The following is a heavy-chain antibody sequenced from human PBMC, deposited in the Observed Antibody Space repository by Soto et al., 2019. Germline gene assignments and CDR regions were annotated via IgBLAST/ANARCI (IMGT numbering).Heavy chain of an antibody. CDR2: ISSSSSYI. J-gene: IGHJ4*02. V-gene: IGHV3-21*01. D-gene: IGHD6-6*01. CDR1: GFTFSSYS. CDR3: ARDELEQLVLFDY. Sequence: GGSLRLSCAASGFTFSSYSMNWVRQAPGKGLEWVSSISSSSSYIYYADSVKGRFTISRDNAKNSLYLQMNSLRAEDTAVYYCARDELEQLVLFDYWGQGTLVTVSS.